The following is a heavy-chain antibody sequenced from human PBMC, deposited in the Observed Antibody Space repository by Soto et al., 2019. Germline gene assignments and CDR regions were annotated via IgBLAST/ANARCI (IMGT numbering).Heavy chain of an antibody. V-gene: IGHV1-69*13. Sequence: GXSVKVSFKASGGTFISYAISWVRQAPGQGLEWMGGIIPIFGTANYAQKFQGRVTITADESTSTAYMELSSLRSEDTAVYYCAMVLRYCSGGSCYRYFDYWGQGTLVTVSS. CDR1: GGTFISYA. D-gene: IGHD2-15*01. J-gene: IGHJ4*02. CDR3: AMVLRYCSGGSCYRYFDY. CDR2: IIPIFGTA.